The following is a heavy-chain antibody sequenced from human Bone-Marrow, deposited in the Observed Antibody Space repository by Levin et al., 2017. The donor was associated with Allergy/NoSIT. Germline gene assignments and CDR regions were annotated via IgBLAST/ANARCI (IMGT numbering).Heavy chain of an antibody. D-gene: IGHD3-16*02. CDR3: ARHLVHEDYIWGSYRGDHDYFDY. J-gene: IGHJ4*02. Sequence: SETLSLTCTVSNGSISSSIYYWGWIRQPPGKGLEYVGSIYYSGDTFYNPSLRSRVTISVDTSKNHFSLKLSSVTAADTAVYYGARHLVHEDYIWGSYRGDHDYFDYWGQGAPVTVSS. CDR2: IYYSGDT. CDR1: NGSISSSIYY. V-gene: IGHV4-39*01.